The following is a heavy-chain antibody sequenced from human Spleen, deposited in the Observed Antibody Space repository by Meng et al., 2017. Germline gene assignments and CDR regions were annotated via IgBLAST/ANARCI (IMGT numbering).Heavy chain of an antibody. V-gene: IGHV3-11*01. J-gene: IGHJ4*02. CDR1: GFTFSGYY. CDR3: ARVGQIAAAGTVDY. D-gene: IGHD6-13*01. CDR2: ISYTGDTK. Sequence: GESLKISCAASGFTFSGYYMSWFRQAPGKGLEWISYISYTGDTKYYADSVKGRFTISRDNAKTSLYVQMNSLRPDDTAVYYCARVGQIAAAGTVDYWGQGTLVTVSS.